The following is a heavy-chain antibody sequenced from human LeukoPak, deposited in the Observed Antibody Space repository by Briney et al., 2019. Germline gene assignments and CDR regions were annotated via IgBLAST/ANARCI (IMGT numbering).Heavy chain of an antibody. D-gene: IGHD6-13*01. CDR1: GYTFTSYD. CDR2: MNPNSGNT. J-gene: IGHJ4*02. CDR3: ARDNPQIRGSSWPDFDY. Sequence: ASVKVSCKASGYTFTSYDINWVRQATGQGLEWMGWMNPNSGNTGYAQKFQGRVTMTRNTSISTAYMELSSLRSEDTAVYYCARDNPQIRGSSWPDFDYWGQGTLVTVSS. V-gene: IGHV1-8*01.